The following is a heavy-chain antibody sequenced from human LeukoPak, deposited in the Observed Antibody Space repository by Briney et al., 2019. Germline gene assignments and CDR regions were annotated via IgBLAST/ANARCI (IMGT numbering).Heavy chain of an antibody. D-gene: IGHD2-2*01. Sequence: WASVTVSCKASGYTFSDYAIHWVRQAPGQRLEWMGWIDAGNGNTRYSQKFQGRVTITRDTSTSTAYIELRSLRSEDTAMYYCARGSTSDWPLDHWGQETLVTISS. V-gene: IGHV1-3*01. CDR3: ARGSTSDWPLDH. J-gene: IGHJ4*02. CDR2: IDAGNGNT. CDR1: GYTFSDYA.